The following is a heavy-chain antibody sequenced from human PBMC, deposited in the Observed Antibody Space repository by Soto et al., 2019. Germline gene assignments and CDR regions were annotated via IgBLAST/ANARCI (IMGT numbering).Heavy chain of an antibody. Sequence: QITLKESGPTLVKPTQTLTLTCTFSGFSLSTSGVGVGWIRQPPGKALEWLALIYWDDDKRYSPSLKSRLTIPKDTSKNRVVLTMTHMDPVDTATYYCAHSSTGNWDFDLWGRGTLVTVSS. J-gene: IGHJ2*01. CDR1: GFSLSTSGVG. V-gene: IGHV2-5*02. CDR3: AHSSTGNWDFDL. D-gene: IGHD3-10*01. CDR2: IYWDDDK.